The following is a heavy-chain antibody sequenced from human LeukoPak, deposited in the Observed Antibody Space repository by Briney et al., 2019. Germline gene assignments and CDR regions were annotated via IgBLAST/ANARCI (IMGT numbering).Heavy chain of an antibody. CDR2: VHTTGGT. CDR3: AKGEESSLPFDY. D-gene: IGHD3-16*02. Sequence: SETLSLTCTVSGGSISGHYWSWIRQPAGKEPEWIGRVHTTGGTNYNPSLKSRLTMSVDTSKNQFSLHLTSVTAADTAVYYCAKGEESSLPFDYWGQGTLVTVSS. V-gene: IGHV4-4*07. CDR1: GGSISGHY. J-gene: IGHJ4*02.